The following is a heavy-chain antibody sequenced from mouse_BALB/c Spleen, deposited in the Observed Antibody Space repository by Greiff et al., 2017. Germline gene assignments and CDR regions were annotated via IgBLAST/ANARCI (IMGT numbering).Heavy chain of an antibody. V-gene: IGHV2-4-1*01. J-gene: IGHJ1*01. CDR1: GFSLTSYG. CDR2: IWSGGST. D-gene: IGHD1-1*01. Sequence: VQLQQSGPGLVQPSQSLSITCTVSGFSLTSYGVHWVRQSPGKGLEWLGVIWSGGSTDYNAAFISRLSISKDNSKSQVFFKMNSLQADDTAIYYCARKNYGSYWYFDVWGAGTTVTVSS. CDR3: ARKNYGSYWYFDV.